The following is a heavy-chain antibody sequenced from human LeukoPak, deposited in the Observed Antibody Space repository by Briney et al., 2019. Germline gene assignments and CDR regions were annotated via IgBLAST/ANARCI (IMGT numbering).Heavy chain of an antibody. CDR1: GGSFSGYY. CDR3: ARRGYYDSSGYVFDY. D-gene: IGHD3-22*01. CDR2: INHSGST. Sequence: SVTLSLTCAVYGGSFSGYYWSWIRQTPGKGLEWIGEINHSGSTNYNPSLKSRVTISVDTSKNQFSLKLSSVTAADTAVYYCARRGYYDSSGYVFDYWGQGTLVTVSS. V-gene: IGHV4-34*01. J-gene: IGHJ4*02.